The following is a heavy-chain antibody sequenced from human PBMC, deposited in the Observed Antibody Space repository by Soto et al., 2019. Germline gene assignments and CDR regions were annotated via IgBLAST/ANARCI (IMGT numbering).Heavy chain of an antibody. D-gene: IGHD3-10*01. J-gene: IGHJ6*03. V-gene: IGHV1-8*01. Sequence: ASVKVSCKASGYTFTSYDINWVRQATGQGLEWMGWMNPNSGNTGYAQKFQGRVTMTRNTSISTAYMELSSLRSEDTAVYYCARGSYGSGSTLNYYYYMGVWGKGTTVTVSS. CDR1: GYTFTSYD. CDR2: MNPNSGNT. CDR3: ARGSYGSGSTLNYYYYMGV.